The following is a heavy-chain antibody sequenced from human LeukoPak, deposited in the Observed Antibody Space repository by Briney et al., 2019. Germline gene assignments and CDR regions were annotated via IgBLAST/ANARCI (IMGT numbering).Heavy chain of an antibody. CDR2: ISWDGGST. CDR3: ATAPSYSSSWFYYYYYYMGV. CDR1: GFTFDDYA. V-gene: IGHV3-43D*03. Sequence: QPGGSLRLSCAASGFTFDDYAMHWVRQAPGKGLEWVSLISWDGGSTYYADSVKGRFTISRDNSKNSLYLQMNSLRAEDTALYYCATAPSYSSSWFYYYYYYMGVWGKGTTVTVSS. D-gene: IGHD6-6*01. J-gene: IGHJ6*03.